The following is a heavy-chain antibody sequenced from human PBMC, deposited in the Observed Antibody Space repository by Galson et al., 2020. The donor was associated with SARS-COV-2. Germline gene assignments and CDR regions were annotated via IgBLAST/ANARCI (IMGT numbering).Heavy chain of an antibody. CDR3: AGASRITIFGVVNHFDY. D-gene: IGHD3-3*01. V-gene: IGHV4-31*03. CDR1: GGSISSGGYY. CDR2: IYYSGST. Sequence: ETSETLSLTCTVSGGSISSGGYYWSWIRQHPGKGLEWIGYIYYSGSTYYNPSLKSRVTISVDTSKNQFSLKLSSVTAAATAVYYCAGASRITIFGVVNHFDYWGQGTLVTVSS. J-gene: IGHJ4*02.